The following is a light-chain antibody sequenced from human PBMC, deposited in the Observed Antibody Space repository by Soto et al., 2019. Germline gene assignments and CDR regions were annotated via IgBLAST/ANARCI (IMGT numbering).Light chain of an antibody. CDR2: GTS. J-gene: IGKJ1*01. Sequence: MMMTQSPATLSVSPGERVTLSCRTSHSVNSHVAWYQQKPGQAPRLLMSGTSNRATGTPDRFSGSGSGTEFTLTISSLQSEDFAVYYCQQYNNWPPTFGQGTKVDIK. CDR1: HSVNSH. CDR3: QQYNNWPPT. V-gene: IGKV3D-15*01.